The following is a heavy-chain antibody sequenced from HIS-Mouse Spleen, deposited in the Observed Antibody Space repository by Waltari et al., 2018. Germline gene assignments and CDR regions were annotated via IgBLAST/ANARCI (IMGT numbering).Heavy chain of an antibody. Sequence: EVQLVESGGGLVQPGGSLRLSCAASGFTFSSYWMSWVPQAPGKGRGGVANIKQDGSEKSYVDSVKGRFTISRDNANNSLYLQMNSLRAEDTAVYYYARRSSVDYWGQGTLVTVSS. CDR3: ARRSSVDY. J-gene: IGHJ4*02. CDR2: IKQDGSEK. V-gene: IGHV3-7*01. CDR1: GFTFSSYW.